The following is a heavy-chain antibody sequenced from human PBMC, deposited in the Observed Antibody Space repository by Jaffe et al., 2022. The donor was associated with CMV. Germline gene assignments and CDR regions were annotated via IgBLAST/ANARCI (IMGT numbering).Heavy chain of an antibody. J-gene: IGHJ6*02. D-gene: IGHD6-13*01. CDR2: ISYDGSNK. CDR1: GFTFSSYG. Sequence: QVQLVESGGGVVQPGRSLRLSCAASGFTFSSYGMHWVRQAPGKGLEWVAVISYDGSNKYYADSVKGRFTISRDNSKNTLYLQMNSLRAEDTAVYYCAKGWGSSSWMNGMDVWGQGTTVTVSS. CDR3: AKGWGSSSWMNGMDV. V-gene: IGHV3-30*18.